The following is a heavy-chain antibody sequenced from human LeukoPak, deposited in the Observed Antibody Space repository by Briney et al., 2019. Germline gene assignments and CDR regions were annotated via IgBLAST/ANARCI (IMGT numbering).Heavy chain of an antibody. D-gene: IGHD2-21*02. V-gene: IGHV3-30*02. Sequence: SGGSLRLSCAASGFTFSKYGIHWVRQAPGKGLEWLAFIRYDGTTKFYADSVKGRFTISRDNSKNTVYLQMNSLRAEDTGVYYCARDRLEAVTDDDYFDYWGQGTLVTVSS. CDR2: IRYDGTTK. CDR1: GFTFSKYG. CDR3: ARDRLEAVTDDDYFDY. J-gene: IGHJ4*02.